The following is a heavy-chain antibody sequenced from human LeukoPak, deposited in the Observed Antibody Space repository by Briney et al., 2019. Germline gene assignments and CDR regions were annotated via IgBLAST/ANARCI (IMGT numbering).Heavy chain of an antibody. J-gene: IGHJ4*02. CDR1: GFTFSSYA. Sequence: GGSLRLSCAASGFTFSSYAITWVRQAPGKGLEWVSAVSSNGAKTYYADSVKGRFTISRDIAKNTLYLQMNSLRAEDTGVYYCAKDHYWSIDYWGRGTLVTVSS. V-gene: IGHV3-23*01. D-gene: IGHD3-3*01. CDR3: AKDHYWSIDY. CDR2: VSSNGAKT.